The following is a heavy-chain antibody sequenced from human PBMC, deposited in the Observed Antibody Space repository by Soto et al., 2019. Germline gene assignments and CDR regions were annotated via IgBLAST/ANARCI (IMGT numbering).Heavy chain of an antibody. J-gene: IGHJ6*02. CDR3: AKGILSATIGPYAMDV. Sequence: VGALRLSCEASGFAFSSYAMHWVRQAPGKGLEWVGVISYDGNYIYYADSVKGRFTISRDNSKNTLYVQVNSLRPEDTAVYYCAKGILSATIGPYAMDVWGQGTTVTVSS. CDR1: GFAFSSYA. D-gene: IGHD3-16*01. V-gene: IGHV3-30*18. CDR2: ISYDGNYI.